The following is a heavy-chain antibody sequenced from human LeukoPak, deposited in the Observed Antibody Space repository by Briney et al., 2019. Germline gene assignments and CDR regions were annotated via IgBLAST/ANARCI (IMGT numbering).Heavy chain of an antibody. V-gene: IGHV3-15*01. CDR3: ARVQGYCGGDCYPFDY. CDR1: GFTFSYVW. J-gene: IGHJ4*02. Sequence: GGSLRLSCAASGFTFSYVWMSWVRQAPGKGLEWVGRIISKTDGGTTDYAAPVKGRFTISRDDSKNTLYLQMNSLKTEGTAVYYCARVQGYCGGDCYPFDYWGQGTLVTVSS. CDR2: IISKTDGGTT. D-gene: IGHD2-21*02.